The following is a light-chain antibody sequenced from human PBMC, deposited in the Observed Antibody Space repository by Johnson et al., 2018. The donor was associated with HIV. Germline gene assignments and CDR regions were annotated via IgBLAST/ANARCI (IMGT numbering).Light chain of an antibody. J-gene: IGLJ1*01. V-gene: IGLV1-51*01. Sequence: QLVLTQPPSVSAAPGQKVTISCSGSSSNIGNNYVSWYQQLPGTAPKLLIYDNNKRPSGIPDRFSGSKSGTSATLGLPGLRTGAEADYYCGTWDSTLSAALYVFGTGTKVIVL. CDR3: GTWDSTLSAALYV. CDR2: DNN. CDR1: SSNIGNNY.